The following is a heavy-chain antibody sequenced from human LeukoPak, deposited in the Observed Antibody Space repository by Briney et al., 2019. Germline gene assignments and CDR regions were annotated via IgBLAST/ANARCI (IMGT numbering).Heavy chain of an antibody. CDR1: GFTFRNYW. CDR3: ARDKTSLDYGGNYHFDH. J-gene: IGHJ4*02. D-gene: IGHD4-23*01. Sequence: GGSLRLSCAASGFTFRNYWMNWVRQAPGKGLEWVALISFDGSNKFYGDSVKGRFTISRDNSKNTVYVQMNSLRAEDTAVYYCARDKTSLDYGGNYHFDHWGQGTLVTVSS. CDR2: ISFDGSNK. V-gene: IGHV3-30*03.